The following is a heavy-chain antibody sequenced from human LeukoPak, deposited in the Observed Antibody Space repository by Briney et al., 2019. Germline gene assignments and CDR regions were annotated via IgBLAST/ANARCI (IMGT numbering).Heavy chain of an antibody. CDR1: GGSFSGYY. Sequence: SETLSLTCAVYGGSFSGYYWSWIRQPPGKGLEWIGEINHSGGTNYNPSLKSRVTISVDTSKNQFSLKLSSVAAADTAVYYCARGLYYDYIWGSYRFNHYFDYWGQGTLVTVSS. CDR3: ARGLYYDYIWGSYRFNHYFDY. D-gene: IGHD3-16*02. V-gene: IGHV4-34*01. CDR2: INHSGGT. J-gene: IGHJ4*02.